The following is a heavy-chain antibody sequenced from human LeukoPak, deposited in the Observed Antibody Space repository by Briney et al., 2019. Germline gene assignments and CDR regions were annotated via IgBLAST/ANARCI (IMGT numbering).Heavy chain of an antibody. D-gene: IGHD3-22*01. J-gene: IGHJ3*02. V-gene: IGHV1-24*01. CDR3: ATDYYYDSSGLRAWALDI. CDR2: FDPEDGET. CDR1: GYTLSELS. Sequence: ASVKVSCKVSGYTLSELSMHWVRQAPGKGLEWMGGFDPEDGETIYAQKFQGRVTMTEDTSTDTAYMELSSLRSEDTAVYYCATDYYYDSSGLRAWALDIWGQGTMVTVSS.